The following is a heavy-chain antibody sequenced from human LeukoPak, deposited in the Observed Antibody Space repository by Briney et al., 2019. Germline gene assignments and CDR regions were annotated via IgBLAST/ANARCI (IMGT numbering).Heavy chain of an antibody. J-gene: IGHJ3*02. CDR3: ARNPSYIPLAGRGAFDI. V-gene: IGHV4-59*12. D-gene: IGHD6-19*01. Sequence: SETLSLTCSVSGDSISNFYWSWIRQPPGKGLEWIGYIDYSGSTSYNPSLKSRVTISIDTSKNQFSLRLNSVTPEDTAVYYCARNPSYIPLAGRGAFDIWGQGTMVTVSS. CDR2: IDYSGST. CDR1: GDSISNFY.